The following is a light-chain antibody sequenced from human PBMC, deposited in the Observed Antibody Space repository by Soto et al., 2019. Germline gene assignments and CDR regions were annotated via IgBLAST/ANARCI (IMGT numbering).Light chain of an antibody. V-gene: IGKV3-20*01. CDR1: QSVRSSY. CDR2: GTS. J-gene: IGKJ1*01. CDR3: QQYDISPTWT. Sequence: EVVLTQSPAALSLSPGERATLSCRASQSVRSSYLAWYQQKPGQAPRLLIYGTSTRATGIADRFSGSGSGTDFTLTISRLEPEDFAVYYCQQYDISPTWTFGQRTKADIK.